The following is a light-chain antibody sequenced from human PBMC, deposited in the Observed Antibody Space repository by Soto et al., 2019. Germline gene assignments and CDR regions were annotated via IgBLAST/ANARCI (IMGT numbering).Light chain of an antibody. V-gene: IGLV2-14*01. Sequence: QSALTQPASVCGSPGQSITISCTGTSSDVGGYNYVSWYQQHPGKAPKLMIYDVSNRPSGVSNRFSGSKSGNTASLTISGLRAEDEADYYCSSYTSSSTPYVFGTGTKVTVL. CDR3: SSYTSSSTPYV. CDR2: DVS. J-gene: IGLJ1*01. CDR1: SSDVGGYNY.